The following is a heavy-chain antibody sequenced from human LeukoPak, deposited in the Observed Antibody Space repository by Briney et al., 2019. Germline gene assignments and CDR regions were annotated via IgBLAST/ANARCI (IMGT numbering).Heavy chain of an antibody. CDR3: ARVLCNDAFDI. CDR1: GGSISSGGYS. CDR2: INHSGST. V-gene: IGHV4-30-2*01. D-gene: IGHD2-21*01. Sequence: SQTLSLTCAVSGGSISSGGYSWSWIRQPPGKGLEWIGEINHSGSTNYNPSLKSRVTISVDTSKNQFSLKLSSVTAADTAVYYCARVLCNDAFDIWGQGTMVSVSS. J-gene: IGHJ3*02.